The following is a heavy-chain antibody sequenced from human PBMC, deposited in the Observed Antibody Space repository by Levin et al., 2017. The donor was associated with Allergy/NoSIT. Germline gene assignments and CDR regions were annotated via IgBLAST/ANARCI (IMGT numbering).Heavy chain of an antibody. Sequence: SETLSLTCTVSGGSISSSSYQWGWIRQPPGKGLEWIGNIYYSGSTSYNPSLKNRVTMSIDTSKNQLFLKLTSVTAAETAVYYCARVLSAISASGPEYLGPGILVTVSS. V-gene: IGHV4-39*07. CDR2: IYYSGST. CDR1: GGSISSSSYQ. D-gene: IGHD6-13*01. J-gene: IGHJ4*02. CDR3: ARVLSAISASGPEY.